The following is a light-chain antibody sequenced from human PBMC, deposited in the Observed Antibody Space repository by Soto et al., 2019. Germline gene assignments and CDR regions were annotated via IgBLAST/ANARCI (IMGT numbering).Light chain of an antibody. Sequence: DLQMTQSPSSLSASVGDRVTMTCRASQSINTFLNWYQQKPGKAPKLLIYAASSLQSGVPSRFSGSGSGTDFTLTISSLQPEDFATYYCQQSYSTPPDAYTFGQGTKLEIK. V-gene: IGKV1-39*01. CDR2: AAS. J-gene: IGKJ2*01. CDR1: QSINTF. CDR3: QQSYSTPPDAYT.